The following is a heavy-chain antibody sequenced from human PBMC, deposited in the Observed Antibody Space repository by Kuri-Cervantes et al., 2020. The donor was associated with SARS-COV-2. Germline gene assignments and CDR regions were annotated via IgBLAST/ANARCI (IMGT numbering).Heavy chain of an antibody. V-gene: IGHV4-59*08. CDR2: ISYSGSISGNT. J-gene: IGHJ5*02. D-gene: IGHD2-2*01. CDR3: ARHPDGSTSWLYPYNWFDP. CDR1: GGSISSYY. Sequence: SETLSLTCTVSGGSISSYYWSWIWQPPGKGLEWIGLISYSGSISGNTKYNPSLRSRLTMSMDTSKNHFSLKLSSVTAADTAVYYCARHPDGSTSWLYPYNWFDPWGQGTLVTVSS.